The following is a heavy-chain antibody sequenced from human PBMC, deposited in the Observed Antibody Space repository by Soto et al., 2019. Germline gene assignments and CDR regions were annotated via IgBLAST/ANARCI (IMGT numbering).Heavy chain of an antibody. Sequence: SETLSLTCAVYGGSFSGYYWSWIRQPPGKGLEWIREINHSGSTNYNPSLKSRVTISVDTSKNQFSLKLSSVTAADTAVYYCARARHCTNGVCYTPYYYYGMDVWGQGTTVTVSS. V-gene: IGHV4-34*01. CDR1: GGSFSGYY. CDR2: INHSGST. D-gene: IGHD2-8*01. CDR3: ARARHCTNGVCYTPYYYYGMDV. J-gene: IGHJ6*02.